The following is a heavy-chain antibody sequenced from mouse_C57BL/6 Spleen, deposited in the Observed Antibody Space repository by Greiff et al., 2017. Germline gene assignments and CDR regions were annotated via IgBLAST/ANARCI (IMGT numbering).Heavy chain of an antibody. CDR1: GYAFTNYL. CDR3: ARSRYYDYDEEFAY. V-gene: IGHV1-54*01. CDR2: INPGSGGT. J-gene: IGHJ3*01. D-gene: IGHD2-4*01. Sequence: QVQLQQSGAELVRPGTSVKVSCKASGYAFTNYLIEWVKQRPGQGLEWIGVINPGSGGTNYTEKFKGKATLTADKSSSTAYMQLSSLTSEDSAVYVCARSRYYDYDEEFAYWGQGTLVTVSA.